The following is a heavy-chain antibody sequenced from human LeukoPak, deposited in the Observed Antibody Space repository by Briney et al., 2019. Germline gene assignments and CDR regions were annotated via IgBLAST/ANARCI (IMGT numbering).Heavy chain of an antibody. CDR3: AKGGISLVRGSFDY. CDR2: ISSSSSNI. Sequence: GGSLRPSCAASGFTFSTYSMNWVRQAPGKGLEWVSSISSSSSNIYYADSVKGRFTISRDNSKNTLYLQMNSLRAEDTALYYCAKGGISLVRGSFDYWGQATLVTVSS. D-gene: IGHD3-10*01. J-gene: IGHJ4*02. CDR1: GFTFSTYS. V-gene: IGHV3-21*04.